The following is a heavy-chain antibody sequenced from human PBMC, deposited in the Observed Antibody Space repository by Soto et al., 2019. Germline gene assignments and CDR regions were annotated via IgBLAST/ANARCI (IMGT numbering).Heavy chain of an antibody. CDR3: ASIWFGDFDY. CDR1: GGSIGSYY. Sequence: SETLSLTCTVSGGSIGSYYWSWIRQPPGKGLEWIGEIYHSESINYNPSLKSRVTISVDTSKNQFSLKLSSVTAADTAVYYCASIWFGDFDYWGHGTLVTVSS. D-gene: IGHD3-10*01. J-gene: IGHJ4*01. V-gene: IGHV4-59*12. CDR2: IYHSESI.